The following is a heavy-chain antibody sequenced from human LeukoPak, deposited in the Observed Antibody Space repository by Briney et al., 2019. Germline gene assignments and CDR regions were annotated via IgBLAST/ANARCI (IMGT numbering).Heavy chain of an antibody. J-gene: IGHJ6*02. Sequence: SVKVSCKASGGTFSSYAISWVRQAPGQGLEWMGGIIPTFGTANYAQKFQGRVTITADESTSTAYMELSSLRSEDTAVYYCARDNCSSTSCYAVHYYYYGMDVWGQGTTVTVSS. CDR3: ARDNCSSTSCYAVHYYYYGMDV. CDR2: IIPTFGTA. V-gene: IGHV1-69*13. D-gene: IGHD2-2*01. CDR1: GGTFSSYA.